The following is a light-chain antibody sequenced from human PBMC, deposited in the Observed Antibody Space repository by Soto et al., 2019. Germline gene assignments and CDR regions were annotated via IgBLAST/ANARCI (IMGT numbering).Light chain of an antibody. CDR2: DVS. V-gene: IGLV2-11*01. CDR3: CSYAGSYTDV. Sequence: QSALTQPRSVSGSPGQSVTISCTGTSSDVGGYNYVSWYQQHPGKAPKLMIYDVSKRPSGVPDRFSGSKSGNTASLTISGLQAEDEADYYCCSYAGSYTDVFGT. CDR1: SSDVGGYNY. J-gene: IGLJ1*01.